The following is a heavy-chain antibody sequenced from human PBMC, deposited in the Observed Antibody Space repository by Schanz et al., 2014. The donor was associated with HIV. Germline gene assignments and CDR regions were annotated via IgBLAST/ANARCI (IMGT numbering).Heavy chain of an antibody. Sequence: VQLVESGGGLVQPGRSLRLSCAASGFTFDNYAMTWVRQAPGKGLEWVAVMSYDGVRKYLGDSVKGRFTISRDNSKNSLYLQMNSLRGEDTAVYYCAKDERPYSSSWYVYWGQGTLVTVSS. CDR2: MSYDGVRK. V-gene: IGHV3-30*18. D-gene: IGHD6-13*01. J-gene: IGHJ4*02. CDR3: AKDERPYSSSWYVY. CDR1: GFTFDNYA.